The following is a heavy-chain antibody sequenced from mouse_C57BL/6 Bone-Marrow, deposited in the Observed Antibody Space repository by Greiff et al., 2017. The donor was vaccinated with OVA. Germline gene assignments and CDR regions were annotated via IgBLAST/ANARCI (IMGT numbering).Heavy chain of an antibody. CDR3: ATYSNYFFDY. V-gene: IGHV5-17*01. J-gene: IGHJ2*01. CDR1: GFTFSDYG. D-gene: IGHD2-5*01. Sequence: EVNLVESGGGLVKPGGSLKLSCAASGFTFSDYGMHWVRQAPEKGLEWVAYISSGSSTIYYADTVKGRFTISRDNAKNTLFLQMTSLRSEDTAMYYCATYSNYFFDYWGQGTTLTVSS. CDR2: ISSGSSTI.